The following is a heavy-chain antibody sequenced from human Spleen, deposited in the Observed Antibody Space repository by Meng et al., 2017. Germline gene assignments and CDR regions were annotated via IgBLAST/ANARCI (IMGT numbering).Heavy chain of an antibody. V-gene: IGHV3-48*03. J-gene: IGHJ4*02. D-gene: IGHD3-10*01. CDR1: GFTVSSNY. CDR3: ARRGLDY. CDR2: ITSSGSTI. Sequence: GESLKISCAASGFTVSSNYMNWVRQAPGKGLEWVSYITSSGSTIYYADSVKGRFTISRDNAKNSLYLQMNSLRVEDTAVYYCARRGLDYWGQGTLVTVSS.